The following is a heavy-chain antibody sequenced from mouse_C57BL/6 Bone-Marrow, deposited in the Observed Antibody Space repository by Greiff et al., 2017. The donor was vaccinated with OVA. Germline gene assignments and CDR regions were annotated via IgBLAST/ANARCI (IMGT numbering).Heavy chain of an antibody. Sequence: EVQGVESGGGLVQPGGSMKLSCVASGFTFSNYWMNWVRQSPEKGLEWVAQIRLKSDNYATHYAESVKGRFTISRDDSKSSVYLQMNNLRAEDTGIYYCTGGYYYGSSRGAWFAYWGQGTLVTVSA. CDR3: TGGYYYGSSRGAWFAY. CDR1: GFTFSNYW. V-gene: IGHV6-3*01. D-gene: IGHD1-1*01. CDR2: IRLKSDNYAT. J-gene: IGHJ3*01.